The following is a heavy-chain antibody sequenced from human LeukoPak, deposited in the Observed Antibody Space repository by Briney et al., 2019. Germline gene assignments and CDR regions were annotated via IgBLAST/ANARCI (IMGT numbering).Heavy chain of an antibody. CDR3: ARGHYALEV. CDR1: GFTFGDYA. Sequence: GGSLRLSCTASGFTFGDYAMSWVRQAPGKGLEWVSSISSSSDSIHYADSLRGRLTVSRDNSKNSLFLQMNSVTAEDTAVYYCARGHYALEVWGQGTTVTVSS. CDR2: ISSSSDSI. V-gene: IGHV3-21*01. J-gene: IGHJ6*02.